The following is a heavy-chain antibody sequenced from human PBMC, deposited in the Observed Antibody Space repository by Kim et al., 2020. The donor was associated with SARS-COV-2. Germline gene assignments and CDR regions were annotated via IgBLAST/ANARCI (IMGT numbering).Heavy chain of an antibody. CDR1: GFTFSAYD. J-gene: IGHJ3*02. CDR2: ITKSSTTI. V-gene: IGHV3-48*02. D-gene: IGHD2-8*01. Sequence: GGSLRLSCATSGFTFSAYDMNWVRRAPGKGLEWLAFITKSSTTIYYANSVKGRFTISRDNAKNSLYLQMNSLRDEDSALYYCVRDRMEGAFDIWGQGTMGTVSS. CDR3: VRDRMEGAFDI.